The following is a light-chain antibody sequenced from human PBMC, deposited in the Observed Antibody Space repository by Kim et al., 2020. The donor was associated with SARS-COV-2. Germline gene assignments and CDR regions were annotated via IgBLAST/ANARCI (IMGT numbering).Light chain of an antibody. Sequence: ALGQTVRITCQGDSLRYNYASWYQQRPGRAPVLVISCKNNRPSGMPDRFSGSSSGNTASLTITGAQAEDEADYYCNCRDSSGKSVVFGGGTQLTVL. CDR3: NCRDSSGKSVV. CDR2: CKN. CDR1: SLRYNY. V-gene: IGLV3-19*01. J-gene: IGLJ3*02.